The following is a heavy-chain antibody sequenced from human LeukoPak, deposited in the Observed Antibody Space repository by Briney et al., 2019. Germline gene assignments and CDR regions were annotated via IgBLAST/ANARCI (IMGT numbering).Heavy chain of an antibody. D-gene: IGHD2-15*01. V-gene: IGHV3-30*18. CDR2: ISYDGSDK. CDR1: GFTFSSYA. Sequence: PGGSLRLSCAASGFTFSSYAMHWVRQAPGKGLEWVAFISYDGSDKYYADSVKGRFTVSRDNSKSTLYLQMNSLRAEDTAIYYRAKDLDGYCSGDSCAFCDYWGQGTLVTVSS. J-gene: IGHJ4*02. CDR3: AKDLDGYCSGDSCAFCDY.